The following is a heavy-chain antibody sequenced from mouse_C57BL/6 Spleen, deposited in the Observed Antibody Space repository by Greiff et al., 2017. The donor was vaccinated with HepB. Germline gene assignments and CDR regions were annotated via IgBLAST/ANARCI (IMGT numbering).Heavy chain of an antibody. J-gene: IGHJ2*01. Sequence: VQLQQSGAELVKPGASVKLSCKASGYTFTSYWMHWVKQRPGQGLEWIGMIHPNSGSTNYNEKFKSKATLTVDKSSSTAYMQLSSLTSEDSAVYYCAREGDYSKDFDYWGQGTTLTVSS. CDR1: GYTFTSYW. CDR3: AREGDYSKDFDY. CDR2: IHPNSGST. V-gene: IGHV1-64*01. D-gene: IGHD2-5*01.